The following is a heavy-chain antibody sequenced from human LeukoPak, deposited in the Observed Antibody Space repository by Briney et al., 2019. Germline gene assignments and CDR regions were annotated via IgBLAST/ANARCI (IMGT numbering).Heavy chain of an antibody. Sequence: SETLSLTCAVYGGSFSGYYWSWIRQPPGKGLEWIGNIFYSGSTYYSPSLNSRVTISLDTSRNQFSLKLNSVTAADTAVYYCAKSNGYGLVDIWGQGTMVTVSS. CDR1: GGSFSGYY. CDR2: IFYSGST. V-gene: IGHV4-34*12. CDR3: AKSNGYGLVDI. J-gene: IGHJ3*02. D-gene: IGHD3-10*01.